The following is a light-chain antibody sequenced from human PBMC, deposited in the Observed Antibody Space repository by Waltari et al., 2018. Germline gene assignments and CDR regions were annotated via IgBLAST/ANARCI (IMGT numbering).Light chain of an antibody. J-gene: IGKJ1*01. Sequence: EIVLTHYPGTRSLSPGGRAAVSCRASQTVSSSHLAWSQQKPGQAPRLLIYGASTRASGIPYRFSGGGFGTDFTLTIARPEPEDFAVYYCHQYSSTPWTFGHGTTVAIK. CDR1: QTVSSSH. CDR3: HQYSSTPWT. CDR2: GAS. V-gene: IGKV3-20*01.